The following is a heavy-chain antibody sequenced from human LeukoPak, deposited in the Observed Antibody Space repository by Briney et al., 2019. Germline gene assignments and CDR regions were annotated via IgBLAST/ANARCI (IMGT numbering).Heavy chain of an antibody. CDR2: ISYDGGNK. V-gene: IGHV3-30*01. CDR3: ARAPGYYDSSGYYYDYYCDS. Sequence: GGSLRLSCSASGFTFSSYGIHWVRQAPGKGLEWVALISYDGGNKYYADSVKGRFTTSRDNSKNTLYLQMNSLRTEDTAVYYCARAPGYYDSSGYYYDYYCDSWGQGTLVTVSS. J-gene: IGHJ4*02. CDR1: GFTFSSYG. D-gene: IGHD3-22*01.